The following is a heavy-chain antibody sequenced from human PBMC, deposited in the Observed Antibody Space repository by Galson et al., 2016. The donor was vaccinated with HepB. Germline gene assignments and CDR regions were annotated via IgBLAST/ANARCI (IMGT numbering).Heavy chain of an antibody. V-gene: IGHV3-30*14. CDR3: ARGTGGKYYYGMDV. D-gene: IGHD2-8*02. J-gene: IGHJ6*02. CDR1: GFTFSTYA. CDR2: ISYDGGNK. Sequence: SCAASGFTFSTYAMHWVRQAPDKGLEWVAVISYDGGNKYYADSVKGRFTISRDNSKNTLYLQMNSLRAEDTAVYYCARGTGGKYYYGMDVWGQGTTVTVPS.